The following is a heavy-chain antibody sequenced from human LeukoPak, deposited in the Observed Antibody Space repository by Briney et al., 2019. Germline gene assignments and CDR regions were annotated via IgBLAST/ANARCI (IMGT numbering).Heavy chain of an antibody. Sequence: SETLSLTCTFPGGSISRSYWSWIWQTPGQGLEWIGYVYNSGSTKYNPSLKSRVTISVDTSKNQFSLKVNTVTAADTAVYYCTKDPTTVTKGFDIWGQGTLVTVSS. CDR3: TKDPTTVTKGFDI. V-gene: IGHV4-59*01. D-gene: IGHD4-17*01. J-gene: IGHJ3*02. CDR1: GGSISRSY. CDR2: VYNSGST.